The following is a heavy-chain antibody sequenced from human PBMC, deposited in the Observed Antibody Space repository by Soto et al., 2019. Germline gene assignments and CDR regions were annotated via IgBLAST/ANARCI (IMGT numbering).Heavy chain of an antibody. V-gene: IGHV3-9*01. CDR2: ISWNSGSI. D-gene: IGHD2-2*01. CDR3: AKDQVPAAHYSDMDV. Sequence: GGSLRLSCAASGFTFDDYAMHWVRQAPGKGLEWVSGISWNSGSIGYADSVKGRFTISRDNAKNSLYLQMNSLRAEDTDLYYCAKDQVPAAHYSDMDVWGKGTTVTVSS. CDR1: GFTFDDYA. J-gene: IGHJ6*03.